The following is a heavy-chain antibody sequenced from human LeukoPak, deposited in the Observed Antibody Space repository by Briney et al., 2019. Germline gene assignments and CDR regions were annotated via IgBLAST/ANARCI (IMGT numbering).Heavy chain of an antibody. CDR3: ASNSYGYTPFDY. Sequence: PSETLSLTCTVSGGSISSSSYYWGWIRQPPGEGLEWIGSIYYSGSTYYNPSLKSRVTISVDTSKNQFSLKLSSVTAADTAVYYCASNSYGYTPFDYWGQGTLVTVSS. CDR1: GGSISSSSYY. CDR2: IYYSGST. D-gene: IGHD5-18*01. J-gene: IGHJ4*02. V-gene: IGHV4-39*01.